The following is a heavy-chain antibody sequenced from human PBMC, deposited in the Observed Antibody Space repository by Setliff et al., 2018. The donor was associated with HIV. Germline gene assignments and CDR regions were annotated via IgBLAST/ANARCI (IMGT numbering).Heavy chain of an antibody. D-gene: IGHD4-4*01. J-gene: IGHJ4*02. Sequence: ASVKVSCKASGYTFTTYGISWVRQAPGHGLEWMGWISPNFGHTKYAQKFLDRVTMTIDTATSRAYMELRSLRSEDTAIYCCVKEYHTEVTDTRVANYFDYWGQGTLVTVSS. CDR3: VKEYHTEVTDTRVANYFDY. V-gene: IGHV1-18*04. CDR1: GYTFTTYG. CDR2: ISPNFGHT.